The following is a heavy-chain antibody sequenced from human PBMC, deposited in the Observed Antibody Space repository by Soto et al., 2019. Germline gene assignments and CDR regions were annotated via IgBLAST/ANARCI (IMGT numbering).Heavy chain of an antibody. J-gene: IGHJ5*02. CDR3: VRDASSGYRGWWDP. Sequence: QVQLVQSGTEVKKPGASVMVSCKTSGYTFTSYGISWVRQAPGQGLEWMGLISPYNGDTIYARKFQGRVIVTADTATSTVYMELRSLRSDDTAVYYRVRDASSGYRGWWDPWGQGTLVTVSS. CDR2: ISPYNGDT. D-gene: IGHD5-18*01. V-gene: IGHV1-18*01. CDR1: GYTFTSYG.